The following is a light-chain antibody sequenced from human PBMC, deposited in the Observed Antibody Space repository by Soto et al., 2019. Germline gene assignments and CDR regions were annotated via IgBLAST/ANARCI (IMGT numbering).Light chain of an antibody. CDR3: QQYKSYPVT. CDR2: KAS. CDR1: QSIDTS. Sequence: DIQMTQSPSTLSASAGDRVTITCRASQSIDTSLAWYQQKPGKAPNVLIYKASNLETGVPSRFSGSGSGTEFTLTISSLQPDDFATYYCQQYKSYPVTFGGGTKVEIK. J-gene: IGKJ4*01. V-gene: IGKV1-5*03.